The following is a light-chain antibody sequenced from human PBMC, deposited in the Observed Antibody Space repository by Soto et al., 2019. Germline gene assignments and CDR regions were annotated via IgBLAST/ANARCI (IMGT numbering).Light chain of an antibody. CDR3: QQDHSRPNT. CDR2: GAS. V-gene: IGKV3-15*01. Sequence: TQYKDTLSLSSGERATLSCRASQSVSNYLAWYQHKPGQAPRLLISGASTGATGIPARFSGSGSGTEFTLTISSLQSEDCALYYCQQDHSRPNTFGGGTKVDIK. J-gene: IGKJ4*01. CDR1: QSVSNY.